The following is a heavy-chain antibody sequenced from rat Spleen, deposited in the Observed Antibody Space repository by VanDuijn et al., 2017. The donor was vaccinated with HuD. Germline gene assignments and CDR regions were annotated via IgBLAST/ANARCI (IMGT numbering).Heavy chain of an antibody. D-gene: IGHD5-1*01. CDR3: TTDLTGSWYFDF. J-gene: IGHJ1*01. Sequence: EVQLVESGGGLVQPGKSLKFSCAASGFTFSNYYMAWVRQAPTKGLEWVASITNSGGSTYYRDSVKGRFTISRDNAKSTLYLQMDSLRSEDTATYYCTTDLTGSWYFDFWGPGTMVTVSS. CDR2: ITNSGGST. CDR1: GFTFSNYY. V-gene: IGHV5-27*01.